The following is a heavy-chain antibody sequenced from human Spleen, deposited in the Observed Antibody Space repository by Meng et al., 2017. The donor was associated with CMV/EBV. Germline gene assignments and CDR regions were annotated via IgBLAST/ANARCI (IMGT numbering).Heavy chain of an antibody. CDR2: TSAYHRNP. CDR3: ARDWNSWGSYFDY. CDR1: ADTFTRDA. J-gene: IGHJ4*02. V-gene: IGHV1-18*01. D-gene: IGHD1-7*01. Sequence: CKVPADTFTRDALSSVRQAPGQGRKWMGWTSAYHRNPNYAPKLQRRVTITTHTSTSTAYLELRSLRSDYPSVYYCARDWNSWGSYFDYWGQGTLVTVSS.